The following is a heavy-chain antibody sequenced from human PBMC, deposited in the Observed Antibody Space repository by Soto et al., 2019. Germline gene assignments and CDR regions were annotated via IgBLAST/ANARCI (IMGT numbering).Heavy chain of an antibody. J-gene: IGHJ5*02. CDR1: GGSVSSGGYA. Sequence: QLQLQESGAGLVKPSQTLSLTCAVSGGSVSSGGYAWSWIRQPPGKGLEWIGYIYHGGITDYNPSLKSRVSISVDTSKNHFSLRLSSVTAAATAVYYCASGRDWFDPWGQGTQVTVSS. CDR3: ASGRDWFDP. CDR2: IYHGGIT. V-gene: IGHV4-30-2*01.